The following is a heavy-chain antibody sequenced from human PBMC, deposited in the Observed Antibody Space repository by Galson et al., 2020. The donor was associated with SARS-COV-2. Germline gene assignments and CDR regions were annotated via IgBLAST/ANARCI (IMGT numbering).Heavy chain of an antibody. J-gene: IGHJ4*02. D-gene: IGHD1-26*01. CDR3: ARVGSWEDFDC. Sequence: SETLSLTCSVSGGSISSNYWSWIRQPPGKGLEWIGYIYHRGSTTYNPTLQSRVTISVDTSKNQFSLKLNSVTAADTAVYYCARVGSWEDFDCWGQGTLVTVSS. CDR1: GGSISSNY. CDR2: IYHRGST. V-gene: IGHV4-59*01.